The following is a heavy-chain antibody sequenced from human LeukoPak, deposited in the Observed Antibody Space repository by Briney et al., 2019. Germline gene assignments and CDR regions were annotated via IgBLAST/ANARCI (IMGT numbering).Heavy chain of an antibody. J-gene: IGHJ4*02. V-gene: IGHV4-34*01. CDR2: INHSGST. CDR3: ARAQGYSSSWLDY. CDR1: GGSFSGYY. D-gene: IGHD6-13*01. Sequence: SETLSLTCAVYGGSFSGYYWSWIRQPPGKGLEWIGEINHSGSTNYNPSLKSRVTISVDTSKNQFSLKLTSVTTADTAVYYCARAQGYSSSWLDYWGQGTLVTVSS.